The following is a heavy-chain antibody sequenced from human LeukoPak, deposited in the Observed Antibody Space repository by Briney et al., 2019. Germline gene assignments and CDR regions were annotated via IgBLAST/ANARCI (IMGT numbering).Heavy chain of an antibody. D-gene: IGHD2-15*01. J-gene: IGHJ4*02. CDR1: GFTSSSYA. V-gene: IGHV3-23*01. CDR3: AKVIGGSSAWYARGFDY. CDR2: ISGSGGNT. Sequence: GGSLRLSCAASGFTSSSYAMSWVRQAPGKGPEWVSVISGSGGNTYYADSVKGRFTISRDNSKNTLYLQMNSLRAEDTAVYFCAKVIGGSSAWYARGFDYWGQGTLVTVSS.